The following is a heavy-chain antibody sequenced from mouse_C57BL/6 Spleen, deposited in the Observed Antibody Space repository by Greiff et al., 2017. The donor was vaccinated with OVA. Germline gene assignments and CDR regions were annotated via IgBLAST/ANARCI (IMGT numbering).Heavy chain of an antibody. CDR1: GFSLTSYG. CDR3: AERFYYGNCPYAMDY. V-gene: IGHV2-9*01. J-gene: IGHJ4*01. Sequence: VLLVESGPGLVAPSQTLSITCTASGFSLTSYGVDWVRQPPGKGLEWLGVIWGGGSTNYNSAHMSRLSISKDNSKSQVILKMKSLQTDGTAMYYCAERFYYGNCPYAMDYWGQGTSVTVSS. D-gene: IGHD2-1*01. CDR2: IWGGGST.